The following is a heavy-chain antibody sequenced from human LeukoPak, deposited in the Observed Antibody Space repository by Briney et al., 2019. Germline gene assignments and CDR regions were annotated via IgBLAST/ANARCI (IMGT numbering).Heavy chain of an antibody. CDR3: AREGHVDTAMFFDY. Sequence: SETLSLTCAVYGGSFSGYYWSWIRQPPGKGLEWIGEINHSGSTNYNPSLKSRVTISVDTSKNQFPLKPSSVTAADTAVYYCAREGHVDTAMFFDYWGQGTLVTVSS. V-gene: IGHV4-34*01. J-gene: IGHJ4*02. D-gene: IGHD5-18*01. CDR1: GGSFSGYY. CDR2: INHSGST.